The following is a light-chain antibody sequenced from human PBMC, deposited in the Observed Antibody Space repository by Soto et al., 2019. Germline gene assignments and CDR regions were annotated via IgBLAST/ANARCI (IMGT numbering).Light chain of an antibody. CDR1: SGDVGSYNL. CDR3: YSDAGENLYA. J-gene: IGLJ1*01. V-gene: IGLV2-23*01. Sequence: QSVLTQPASVSASPGQSITIPCTGTSGDVGSYNLVSWFQQHPGKVRKLLIYEGTKRPSGLSDRFSGSKSGTTASLTISGLQAEDEAHYYCYSDAGENLYAFGTGTKVTVL. CDR2: EGT.